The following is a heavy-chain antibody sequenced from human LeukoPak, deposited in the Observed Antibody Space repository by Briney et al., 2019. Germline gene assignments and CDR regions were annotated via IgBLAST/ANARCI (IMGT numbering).Heavy chain of an antibody. V-gene: IGHV1-8*01. CDR3: ARNLSSSGWFIG. J-gene: IGHJ4*02. CDR2: MNANSGDT. Sequence: GASVKVSCKASGYTFTSYDINWLRQATAQGLEWMGWMNANSGDTGYAQKFQGRVTMTRDTSISTAYMELSSLRSEDTAVYYCARNLSSSGWFIGWGQGTLVTVSS. D-gene: IGHD6-19*01. CDR1: GYTFTSYD.